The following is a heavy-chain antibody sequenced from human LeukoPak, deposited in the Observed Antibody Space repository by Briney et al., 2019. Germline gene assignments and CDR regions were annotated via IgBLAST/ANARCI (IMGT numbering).Heavy chain of an antibody. CDR1: SGSFSGYY. CDR2: INHSGST. J-gene: IGHJ6*03. D-gene: IGHD4-17*01. Sequence: SETLSLTCAVYSGSFSGYYWSWIRQPPGKGLEWIGEINHSGSTNYNPSLKSRVTISVDTSKNQFSLKLSSVTAADTAVYYCARATVTTGPYYYYYYMDVWGKGTTVTVSS. CDR3: ARATVTTGPYYYYYYMDV. V-gene: IGHV4-34*01.